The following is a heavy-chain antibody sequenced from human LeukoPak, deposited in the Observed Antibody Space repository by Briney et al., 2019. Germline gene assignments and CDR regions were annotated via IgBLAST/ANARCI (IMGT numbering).Heavy chain of an antibody. CDR2: IRCLSSHI. Sequence: GGSLRLSCSASGFTFSDYDMTWVRQAPGKGLEWCSSIRCLSSHIYSGDSVKGRFSISRDNAKNSLYLQMNSLGTDDTAVYFCGRAFPPLRTSSAGDLWGQGTLVTVSS. CDR1: GFTFSDYD. D-gene: IGHD3-16*01. CDR3: GRAFPPLRTSSAGDL. V-gene: IGHV3-21*01. J-gene: IGHJ4*02.